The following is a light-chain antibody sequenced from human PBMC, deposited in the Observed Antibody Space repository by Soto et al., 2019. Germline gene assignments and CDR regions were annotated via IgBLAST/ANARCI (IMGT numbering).Light chain of an antibody. V-gene: IGKV3-20*01. CDR2: GAS. CDR3: QQYGSSIT. CDR1: PSVTNY. Sequence: EFVLTQSLATLSFSPGERSPLSCRASPSVTNYLAWYQQTPGQPPRLLIYGASSRATGIPDRFSGGGSGTDFTITISRLEPEDSAVYYCQQYGSSITFGQGTRLEIK. J-gene: IGKJ5*01.